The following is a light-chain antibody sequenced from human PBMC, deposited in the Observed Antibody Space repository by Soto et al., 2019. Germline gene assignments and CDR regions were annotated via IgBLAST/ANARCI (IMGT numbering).Light chain of an antibody. CDR3: SSKSPDV. J-gene: IGLJ1*01. CDR2: EVS. Sequence: QSVLTQPASVSGSPGQSSSISCTGTSSGIRDYNYVSWYQQLPGNAPKLIMYEVSNRPSGISNRFSGSKSGNTASLTISGLPAEDEADYYCSSKSPDVFGTGTKVTVL. CDR1: SSGIRDYNY. V-gene: IGLV2-14*01.